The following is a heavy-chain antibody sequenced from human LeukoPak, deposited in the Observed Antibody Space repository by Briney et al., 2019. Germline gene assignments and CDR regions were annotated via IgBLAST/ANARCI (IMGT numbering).Heavy chain of an antibody. D-gene: IGHD3-9*01. CDR1: GGSISSGSYY. V-gene: IGHV4-61*02. CDR2: IYTSGST. J-gene: IGHJ3*02. Sequence: SETLSLTCTVSGGSISSGSYYWSWIRQPAWKGLEWIGRIYTSGSTNYNPSLKSRVTISVDTSKNQFSLKLSSVTAADTAVYYCARSALRYFDWLLGDPAFDIWGQGTMVTVSS. CDR3: ARSALRYFDWLLGDPAFDI.